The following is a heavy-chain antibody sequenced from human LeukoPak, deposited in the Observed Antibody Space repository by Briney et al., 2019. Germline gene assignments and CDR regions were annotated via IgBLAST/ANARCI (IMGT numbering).Heavy chain of an antibody. J-gene: IGHJ4*02. D-gene: IGHD3-10*01. Sequence: PSETLSLTCTVSGASISSGSYYWSWIRQPAGKGLEWIGRIYTSGSTNYNPSLKSRVTISVDTSKNQFSLKLSSVTAADTAVYYCARGAVGRYYGSGSYPPDYWGQGTLVTVSP. CDR3: ARGAVGRYYGSGSYPPDY. CDR1: GASISSGSYY. V-gene: IGHV4-61*02. CDR2: IYTSGST.